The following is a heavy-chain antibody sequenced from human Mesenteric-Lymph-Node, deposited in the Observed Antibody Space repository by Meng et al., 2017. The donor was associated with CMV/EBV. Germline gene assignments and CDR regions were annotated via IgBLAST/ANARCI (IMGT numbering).Heavy chain of an antibody. J-gene: IGHJ4*02. D-gene: IGHD3-10*02. V-gene: IGHV4-31*02. Sequence: SGGSINSGGAYWGWIRQHPGTGLEWIGHIYYRGNTYYTPSLKSRLSISLDTSKSQFSLRLSSVTAADTAMYYCARVLIFGNHVGFDYWGQGTLVTVSS. CDR1: GGSINSGGAY. CDR3: ARVLIFGNHVGFDY. CDR2: IYYRGNT.